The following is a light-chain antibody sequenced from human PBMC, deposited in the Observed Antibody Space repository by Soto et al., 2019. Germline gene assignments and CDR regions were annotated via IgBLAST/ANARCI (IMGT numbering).Light chain of an antibody. Sequence: EIVMTQSPDTLSVSPGERATLSCRASQSVSSNLAWYQQKPGQAPRLLIFGASIRATGVPATFRGSGSGTELTLTISSLESEDFAVYFCQQYNSWPSITFGQGTRLEIK. V-gene: IGKV3-15*01. CDR1: QSVSSN. CDR3: QQYNSWPSIT. J-gene: IGKJ5*01. CDR2: GAS.